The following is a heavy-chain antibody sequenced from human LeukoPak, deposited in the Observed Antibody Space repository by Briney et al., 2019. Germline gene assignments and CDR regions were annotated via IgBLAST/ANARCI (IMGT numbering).Heavy chain of an antibody. D-gene: IGHD4/OR15-4a*01. Sequence: SVKVSCKASGGTFSSYAISWVRQAPGQGLEWMGGIIPIFGTANPAQKFQGRVTITADESTSTAYMELSSLRSEDTAVYYCASRLTYRIAHLAGYFDLWGRGTLVTVSS. CDR3: ASRLTYRIAHLAGYFDL. J-gene: IGHJ2*01. CDR1: GGTFSSYA. V-gene: IGHV1-69*13. CDR2: IIPIFGTA.